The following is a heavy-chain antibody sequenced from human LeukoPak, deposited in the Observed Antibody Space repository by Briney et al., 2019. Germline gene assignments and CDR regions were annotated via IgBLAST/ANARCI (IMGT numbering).Heavy chain of an antibody. J-gene: IGHJ5*02. V-gene: IGHV1-46*01. Sequence: ASVKVSCKVSGYTFTSYYMHWVRQAPGQGLEWMGIINPSGGSTSYAQKFQGRVTMTRDTSTSTVYMELSSLRSEDTAVYYCARDLYYGSGSYGWPNHWGQGTLVTVSS. CDR3: ARDLYYGSGSYGWPNH. D-gene: IGHD3-10*01. CDR1: GYTFTSYY. CDR2: INPSGGST.